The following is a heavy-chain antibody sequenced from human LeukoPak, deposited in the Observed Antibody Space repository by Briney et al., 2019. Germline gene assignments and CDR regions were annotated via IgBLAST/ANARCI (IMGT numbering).Heavy chain of an antibody. D-gene: IGHD3-22*01. CDR1: GGSVNSGDYY. Sequence: SETLSLTCTVSGGSVNSGDYYWSWIRQSPGKGLEWIGYMYYTGSFTYNPSLKSRVTISVDTSKNQFSLMLSSVTAADTAVYYCARGYDSSAYYPFNYWGQGTLVTVSS. J-gene: IGHJ4*02. CDR2: MYYTGSF. V-gene: IGHV4-61*08. CDR3: ARGYDSSAYYPFNY.